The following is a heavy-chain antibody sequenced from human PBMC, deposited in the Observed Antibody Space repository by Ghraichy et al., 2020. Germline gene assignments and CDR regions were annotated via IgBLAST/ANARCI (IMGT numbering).Heavy chain of an antibody. D-gene: IGHD2-2*01. V-gene: IGHV4-31*03. CDR1: GGSISSGGYY. Sequence: SETLSLTCTVSGGSISSGGYYWSWIRQHPGKGLEWIGYIYYSGSTYYNPSLKSRVTISVDTSKNQFSLKLSSVTAADTAVYYCARDYCSSTSCHHYYYYYGMDVWGQGTTVTVSS. J-gene: IGHJ6*02. CDR2: IYYSGST. CDR3: ARDYCSSTSCHHYYYYYGMDV.